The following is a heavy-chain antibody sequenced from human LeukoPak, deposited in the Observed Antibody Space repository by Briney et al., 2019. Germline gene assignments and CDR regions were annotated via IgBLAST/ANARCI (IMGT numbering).Heavy chain of an antibody. D-gene: IGHD3-22*01. Sequence: GGSLRLSCAASGFTFSSYAMHWVRQAPGKGLEWVAVISYDGSNKYYADSVKGRFTISRDNSKNTLYLQMNSLRAEDTAVYYCARSPYYYDSSGYEYYFDYWGQGTLVTVSS. CDR3: ARSPYYYDSSGYEYYFDY. CDR2: ISYDGSNK. V-gene: IGHV3-30-3*01. J-gene: IGHJ4*02. CDR1: GFTFSSYA.